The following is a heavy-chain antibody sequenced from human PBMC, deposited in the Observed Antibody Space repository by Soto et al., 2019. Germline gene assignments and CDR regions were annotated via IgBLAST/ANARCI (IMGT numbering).Heavy chain of an antibody. CDR1: GFTFSSYS. CDR3: AREGGSLNWFDP. Sequence: EVQLVESGGGLVQPGGSLSLCCAASGFTFSSYSMNWVRQAPGKGLEWVSYISSSSSTIYYADSVKGRLAISRDNAKKSLYLQMNSLRDEDTAVYYCAREGGSLNWFDPWGQGTLVTVSS. V-gene: IGHV3-48*02. D-gene: IGHD1-26*01. CDR2: ISSSSSTI. J-gene: IGHJ5*02.